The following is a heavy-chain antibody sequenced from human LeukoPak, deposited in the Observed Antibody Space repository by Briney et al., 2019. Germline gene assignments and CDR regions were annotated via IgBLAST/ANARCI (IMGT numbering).Heavy chain of an antibody. J-gene: IGHJ4*02. CDR2: IYFSGST. Sequence: PSETLSLTCTVSGVSIRNWNYYWSWIRQPPGKGLEWIGNIYFSGSTDYNPSLRSRVSISVDMSKNQFSLNLNSVTAADTAVYYCARDRNSGYEFDYWGQGTLVTVSS. CDR1: GVSIRNWNYY. V-gene: IGHV4-30-4*01. D-gene: IGHD5-12*01. CDR3: ARDRNSGYEFDY.